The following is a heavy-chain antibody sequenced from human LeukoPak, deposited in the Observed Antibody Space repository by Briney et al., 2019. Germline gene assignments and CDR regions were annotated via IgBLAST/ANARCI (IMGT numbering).Heavy chain of an antibody. J-gene: IGHJ4*02. CDR1: GFTFSSYG. V-gene: IGHV3-30*03. CDR2: ISYDGSNK. CDR3: ARLPLTYYYDSSGPSSDY. Sequence: GGSLRLSCAASGFTFSSYGMHWVRQAPGKGLEWVAVISYDGSNKYYADSVKGRFTISRDNSKNTLYLQMNSLRAEDTAVYYCARLPLTYYYDSSGPSSDYWGQGTLVTVSS. D-gene: IGHD3-22*01.